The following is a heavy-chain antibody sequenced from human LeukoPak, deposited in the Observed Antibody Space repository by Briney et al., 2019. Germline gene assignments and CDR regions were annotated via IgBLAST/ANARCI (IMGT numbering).Heavy chain of an antibody. CDR3: ARQITYYDILTGYQYYFDY. V-gene: IGHV4-34*01. Sequence: PETLSLTCAVYGGSFSGYYWSWIRQPPGKGLEWIGEVNHSGSTNYNPSLKSRVTISVDTSKNQFSLKLSSVTAADTAVYYCARQITYYDILTGYQYYFDYWGQGTLVTVSS. D-gene: IGHD3-9*01. CDR2: VNHSGST. J-gene: IGHJ4*02. CDR1: GGSFSGYY.